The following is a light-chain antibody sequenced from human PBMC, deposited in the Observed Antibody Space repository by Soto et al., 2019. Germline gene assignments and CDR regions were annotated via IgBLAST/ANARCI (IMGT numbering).Light chain of an antibody. CDR1: SSDVGGYNY. CDR3: SSDTSSQPL. J-gene: IGLJ1*01. CDR2: DVS. V-gene: IGLV2-14*01. Sequence: QSVLTQPASVSGSPGQSITISCTGTSSDVGGYNYVSWYQQHPGKAPKLMIYDVSNRPSGVSNRFSGSKSGNTASLTISGLQAEDEADYYCSSDTSSQPLFGTGTKVTVL.